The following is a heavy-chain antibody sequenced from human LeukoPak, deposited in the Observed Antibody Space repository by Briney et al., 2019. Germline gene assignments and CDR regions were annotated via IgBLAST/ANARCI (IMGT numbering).Heavy chain of an antibody. J-gene: IGHJ4*02. CDR3: TSSRVAAPGTLDY. CDR1: GFTLSDHY. CDR2: MSSSGSSI. D-gene: IGHD6-13*01. Sequence: GGSLRLSCAASGFTLSDHYINWIRQAPGKGLEWVSYMSSSGSSIFYADSVKGRFTISRNNAKNSLHLQMNSLRAEDTAVYYCTSSRVAAPGTLDYWGQGTLVTVSS. V-gene: IGHV3-11*01.